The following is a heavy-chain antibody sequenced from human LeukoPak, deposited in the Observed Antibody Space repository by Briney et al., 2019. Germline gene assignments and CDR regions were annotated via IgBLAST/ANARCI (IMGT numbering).Heavy chain of an antibody. CDR2: IYPGDSDT. CDR3: ASEGMATTNVNAFDI. J-gene: IGHJ3*02. D-gene: IGHD5-24*01. Sequence: GESLKISFKGSGYRFTSYWIGWVRPMPGKGLEWMGIIYPGDSDTRYSPSFQGQVTISADKSISTAYLQWSSLKASDTAMYYCASEGMATTNVNAFDIWGQGTMVTVSS. CDR1: GYRFTSYW. V-gene: IGHV5-51*01.